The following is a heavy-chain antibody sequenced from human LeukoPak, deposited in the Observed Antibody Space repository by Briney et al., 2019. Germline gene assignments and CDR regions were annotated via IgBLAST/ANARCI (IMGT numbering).Heavy chain of an antibody. CDR3: ARDALAVVGAKEWYFDY. CDR2: IYYSGST. V-gene: IGHV4-30-4*01. D-gene: IGHD1-26*01. Sequence: SQTLSLTCTVSGGSISSGDYYWSWIRQPPGKGLEWIGYIYYSGSTYYNPSLKSRVTISVDTSKNQFSLKLSSATAADTAVYYCARDALAVVGAKEWYFDYWGQGTLVTVSS. CDR1: GGSISSGDYY. J-gene: IGHJ4*02.